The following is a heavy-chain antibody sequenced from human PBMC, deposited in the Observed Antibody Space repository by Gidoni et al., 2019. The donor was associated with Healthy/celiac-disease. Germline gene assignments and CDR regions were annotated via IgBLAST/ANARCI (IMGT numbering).Heavy chain of an antibody. J-gene: IGHJ4*02. Sequence: QVQLQESGPGLVKPSQTLSLTCTVSGGSISSGSYYWSWIRQPAGKGLEWIGRIYTSGSTNYNPSLKSRVTISVDTSKNQFSLKLSSATAADTAVYYCARGRGLHYGSGSPFDYWGQGTLVTVSS. CDR1: GGSISSGSYY. V-gene: IGHV4-61*02. D-gene: IGHD3-10*01. CDR3: ARGRGLHYGSGSPFDY. CDR2: IYTSGST.